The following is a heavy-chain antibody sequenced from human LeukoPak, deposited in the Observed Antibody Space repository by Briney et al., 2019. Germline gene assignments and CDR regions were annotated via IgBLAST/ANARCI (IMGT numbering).Heavy chain of an antibody. CDR2: INPHSGGT. CDR1: GYTFTDYD. CDR3: ARDSAYSSSRYYFEY. D-gene: IGHD6-6*01. V-gene: IGHV1-2*02. Sequence: ASVKVSCTASGYTFTDYDMHWVRQAPGQGLEWMGWINPHSGGTNYAQKFQGRVTMTRDTSISTVYMEVSRLRSDDTAVYYCARDSAYSSSRYYFEYWGQGTLVTVSS. J-gene: IGHJ4*02.